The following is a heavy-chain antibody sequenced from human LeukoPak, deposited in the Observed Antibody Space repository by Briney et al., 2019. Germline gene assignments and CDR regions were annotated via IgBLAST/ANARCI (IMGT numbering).Heavy chain of an antibody. J-gene: IGHJ4*02. CDR2: ISAYNGNT. CDR3: AVATVTTADY. CDR1: GYTFTSYG. D-gene: IGHD4-17*01. V-gene: IGHV1-18*04. Sequence: ASVKVSCKASGYTFTSYGISWVRQAPGQGLEWMGWISAYNGNTHYAQKLRGRVTMTKGTSTSTAYMELRSLRSDATAVYYCAVATVTTADYWGQGTLVTVSS.